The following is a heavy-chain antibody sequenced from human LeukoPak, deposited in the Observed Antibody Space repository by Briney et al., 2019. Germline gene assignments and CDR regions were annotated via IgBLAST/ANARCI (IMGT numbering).Heavy chain of an antibody. CDR1: GFTFSNAW. D-gene: IGHD2/OR15-2a*01. CDR2: IKSKTDGGTT. Sequence: PGGSLRLSCAASGFTFSNAWMSWVRQAPGKGLEWVGRIKSKTDGGTTDYAAPVKGRFTISRDDSKNTLYLQMNSLKTEDTAVYYCTTGETFRDAFDIWGQGTMVTVSS. J-gene: IGHJ3*02. V-gene: IGHV3-15*01. CDR3: TTGETFRDAFDI.